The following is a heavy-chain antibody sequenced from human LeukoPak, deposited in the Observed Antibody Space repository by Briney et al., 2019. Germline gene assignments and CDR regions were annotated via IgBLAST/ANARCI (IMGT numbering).Heavy chain of an antibody. D-gene: IGHD6-25*01. Sequence: GASVKVSCKASGYNFAHNIHWVRQAPGQGHEFMGWINPKNGGTKYAQNFQGRVTMTRDTSVSTVYMELSSLGSDDTAVHYCVVSIQAAAIPAFDSWGQGTLVTVSS. CDR1: GYNFAHN. J-gene: IGHJ4*02. CDR3: VVSIQAAAIPAFDS. CDR2: INPKNGGT. V-gene: IGHV1-2*02.